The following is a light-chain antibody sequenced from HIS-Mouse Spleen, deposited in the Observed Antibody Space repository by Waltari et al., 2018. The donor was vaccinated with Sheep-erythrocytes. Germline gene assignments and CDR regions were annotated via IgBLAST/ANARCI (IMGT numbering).Light chain of an antibody. J-gene: IGLJ3*02. Sequence: SYELTQPPSVSVSPGQTARITCSGDALPKKYAYWYQQKSGQAPVLVIYEDSKRPSGTPERFSGSSSGTMATLTISVAQVEDEADYYCYSTDSSGNHSNWVFGGGTKLTVL. CDR3: YSTDSSGNHSNWV. CDR1: ALPKKY. V-gene: IGLV3-10*01. CDR2: EDS.